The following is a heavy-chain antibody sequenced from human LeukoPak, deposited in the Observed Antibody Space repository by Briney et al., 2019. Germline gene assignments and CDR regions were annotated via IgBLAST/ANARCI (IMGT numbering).Heavy chain of an antibody. CDR1: GGAFSSYA. Sequence: SVKVSCKASGGAFSSYAISWVRQAPGQGLEWMGRIIPIFGTANYAQKFQGRVTITTDESTSTAYMELSSLRSEDTAVYYCARHQSPAAQLWLRGPEYFQHWGQGTLVTVSS. CDR3: ARHQSPAAQLWLRGPEYFQH. D-gene: IGHD5-18*01. J-gene: IGHJ1*01. CDR2: IIPIFGTA. V-gene: IGHV1-69*05.